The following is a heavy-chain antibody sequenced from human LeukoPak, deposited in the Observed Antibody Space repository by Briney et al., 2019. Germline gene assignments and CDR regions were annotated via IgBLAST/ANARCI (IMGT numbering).Heavy chain of an antibody. D-gene: IGHD1/OR15-1a*01. CDR2: IFSGGST. Sequence: GGFLRLSCAASGFIVSSSYMSWVRQAPGKGLEWVSVIFSGGSTYYADSVKGRFTISRDNSKTTLYLQMNSLRAEDTALYYCAKGGTLTPDYWGQGTLVTVSS. J-gene: IGHJ4*02. CDR3: AKGGTLTPDY. V-gene: IGHV3-66*01. CDR1: GFIVSSSY.